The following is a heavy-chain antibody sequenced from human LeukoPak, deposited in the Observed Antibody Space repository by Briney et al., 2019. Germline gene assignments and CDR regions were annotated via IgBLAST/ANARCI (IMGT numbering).Heavy chain of an antibody. CDR2: ISYDGGNK. CDR1: GFTFSRSA. Sequence: GGSLRLSCAASGFTFSRSAMHWVRQAPGKGLEWVAIISYDGGNKYYADSVKSRFTISRDNSKNTLYLQMNSLRAEDTAVYFCVSLGYSSSSVRYWGQGTLVTVSS. V-gene: IGHV3-30*04. CDR3: VSLGYSSSSVRY. J-gene: IGHJ4*02. D-gene: IGHD6-6*01.